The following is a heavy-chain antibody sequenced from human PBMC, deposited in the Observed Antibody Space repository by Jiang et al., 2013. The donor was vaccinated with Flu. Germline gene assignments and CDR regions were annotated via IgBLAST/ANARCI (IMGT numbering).Heavy chain of an antibody. V-gene: IGHV2-70*11. J-gene: IGHJ4*02. D-gene: IGHD1-26*01. CDR2: IDWDDDK. Sequence: KPTQTLTLTCTFSGFSLSTSGMCVSWIRQPPGKALEWLARIDWDDDKYYSTSLKTRLTISKDTSKNQVVLTMTNMDPVDTATYYCARMPGYSGSYHFDYWGQGTLVPVSS. CDR3: ARMPGYSGSYHFDY. CDR1: GFSLSTSGMC.